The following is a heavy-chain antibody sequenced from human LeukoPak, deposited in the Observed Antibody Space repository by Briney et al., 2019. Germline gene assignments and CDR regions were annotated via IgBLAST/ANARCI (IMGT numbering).Heavy chain of an antibody. D-gene: IGHD1-26*01. CDR2: IFHSGST. CDR1: GGSITSSNW. V-gene: IGHV4-4*02. Sequence: SETLSLTCAVSGGSITSSNWWTWVRQPPGKGLEWIGEIFHSGSTNYSPSLKSRLTMLVDKSKNQFSLRLSSVTAADTAVYYCAGGSYIDYWGQGTLVTVSS. J-gene: IGHJ4*02. CDR3: AGGSYIDY.